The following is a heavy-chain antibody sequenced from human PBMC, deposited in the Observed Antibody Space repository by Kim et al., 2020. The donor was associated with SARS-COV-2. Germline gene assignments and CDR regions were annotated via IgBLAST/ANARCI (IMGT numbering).Heavy chain of an antibody. CDR2: ISGSGGRT. D-gene: IGHD2-15*01. V-gene: IGHV3-23*01. J-gene: IGHJ6*02. CDR1: GFSFSSYA. CDR3: AKDFGSYEVYGMDV. Sequence: GGSLRLSCAASGFSFSSYAINWVRQAPGKGLEWVSGISGSGGRTYYVDSVKGRFTISRDNSKNTLYLQMNGLRADDTAIYYCAKDFGSYEVYGMDVWGQGTTVTVSS.